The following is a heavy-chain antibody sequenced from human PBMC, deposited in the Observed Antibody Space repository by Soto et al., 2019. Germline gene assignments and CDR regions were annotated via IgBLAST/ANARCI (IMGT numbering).Heavy chain of an antibody. Sequence: ETLSLTCAVSGYSISSSNWWGWIRQPPGKGLEWIGYIYYSGSTKYNPSLKSRVTISVDTSKNQFSLKLSSVTAADTAVYYCAREVDYGENWFDYWGQGTLVTVSS. V-gene: IGHV4-28*03. CDR2: IYYSGST. D-gene: IGHD4-17*01. CDR1: GYSISSSNW. J-gene: IGHJ5*01. CDR3: AREVDYGENWFDY.